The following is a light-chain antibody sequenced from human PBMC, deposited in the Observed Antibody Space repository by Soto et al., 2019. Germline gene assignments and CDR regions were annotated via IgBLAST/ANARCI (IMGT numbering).Light chain of an antibody. J-gene: IGLJ1*01. CDR1: RSSIGSNT. CDR2: SNN. Sequence: SVLTQPPSASGTPGQRVTISCSGSRSSIGSNTVNWYQHLPGSAPTLLIYSNNHRPSGVPDRFSASKAGASASLAISGLQSEDEGAYYCAAWDASLGGSYVFGSGTKV. CDR3: AAWDASLGGSYV. V-gene: IGLV1-44*01.